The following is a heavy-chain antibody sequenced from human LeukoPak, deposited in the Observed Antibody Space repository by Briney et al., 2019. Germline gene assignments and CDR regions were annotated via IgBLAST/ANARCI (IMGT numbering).Heavy chain of an antibody. CDR1: GGSISSYY. V-gene: IGHV4-59*01. J-gene: IGHJ4*02. CDR3: ARFKRASGWSYFDY. D-gene: IGHD6-19*01. Sequence: SETLSLTCTVSGGSISSYYWSWIRQPPGKGLEWIGHIYNSGSTNYSPSLKSRVTISVDTSKNQFSLKLSSVTAADTAVYYCARFKRASGWSYFDYWGQGTLVTVSS. CDR2: IYNSGST.